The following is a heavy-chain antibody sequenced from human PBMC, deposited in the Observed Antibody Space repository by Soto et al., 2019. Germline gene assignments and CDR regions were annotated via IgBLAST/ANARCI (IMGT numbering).Heavy chain of an antibody. D-gene: IGHD5-12*01. V-gene: IGHV1-2*06. CDR3: ARDLGGYDLYGPDT. CDR2: IIPIFNST. Sequence: ASVKVSCKVSGSRFSNYVISWVRQAPGHGLEWLGRIIPIFNSTNYAEKFRGRVTMTRDTSIITAYMELTRLKSDDTAVYYCARDLGGYDLYGPDTWGQGTLVTVSS. J-gene: IGHJ5*02. CDR1: GSRFSNYV.